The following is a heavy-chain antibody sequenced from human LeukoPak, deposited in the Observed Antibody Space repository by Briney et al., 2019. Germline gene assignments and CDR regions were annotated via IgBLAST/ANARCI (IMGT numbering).Heavy chain of an antibody. CDR2: ISYDGSNK. D-gene: IGHD3-22*01. J-gene: IGHJ4*02. V-gene: IGHV3-30*18. CDR1: GFTFSSYG. CDR3: ANKGYDSSGYHKGVFDY. Sequence: SGGSLRLSCAASGFTFSSYGMHWVRQAPGKGLEWVAVISYDGSNKYYADSVKGRFTISRDNSKNTLYLQMNSLRAEDTAVYYCANKGYDSSGYHKGVFDYWGQGTLVTVSS.